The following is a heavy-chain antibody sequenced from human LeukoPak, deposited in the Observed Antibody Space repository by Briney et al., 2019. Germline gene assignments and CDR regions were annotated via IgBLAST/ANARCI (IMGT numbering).Heavy chain of an antibody. CDR2: INHSGST. D-gene: IGHD5-12*01. J-gene: IGHJ3*02. V-gene: IGHV4-34*01. CDR3: ARSGRDVGFAFDI. Sequence: SETLSLICAVYGGPFNDYYWNWLRQPPGKGLEWIGEINHSGSTNYHPSYKSRVTISLDTSQNHFSLKLTSVTAADTAVYYCARSGRDVGFAFDIWGQGTLVTISS. CDR1: GGPFNDYY.